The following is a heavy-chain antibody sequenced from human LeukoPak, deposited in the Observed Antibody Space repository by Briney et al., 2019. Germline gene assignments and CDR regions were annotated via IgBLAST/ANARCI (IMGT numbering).Heavy chain of an antibody. V-gene: IGHV4-34*01. CDR3: ARGRWFWVTRNNRYYYYGMDV. Sequence: SETLSLTCAVYGGSFSGYYWSWIRQPPGKGLEWIGEINHSGSTNYNPSLKSRVTISVDTSKNQFSLKLSSVTAADTAVYYCARGRWFWVTRNNRYYYYGMDVWGQGTTVTVSS. CDR2: INHSGST. D-gene: IGHD3-10*01. CDR1: GGSFSGYY. J-gene: IGHJ6*02.